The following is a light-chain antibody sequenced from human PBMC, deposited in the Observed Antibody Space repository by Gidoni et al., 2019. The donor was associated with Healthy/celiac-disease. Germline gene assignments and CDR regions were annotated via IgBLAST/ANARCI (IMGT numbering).Light chain of an antibody. J-gene: IGLJ2*01. V-gene: IGLV3-1*01. Sequence: SVELTQPPEVWWSPGKPASFSCSVDNLGDKYACWYQQKPCQSPVLVIYQDSKRPSGIPERFSGSNSVNTATLTISGTQAMDEADYFCQAWDSSTLGTVFGGGTKLTVL. CDR1: NLGDKY. CDR2: QDS. CDR3: QAWDSSTLGTV.